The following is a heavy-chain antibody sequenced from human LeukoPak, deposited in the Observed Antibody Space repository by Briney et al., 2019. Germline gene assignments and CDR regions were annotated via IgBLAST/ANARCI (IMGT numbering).Heavy chain of an antibody. CDR2: IYYSGST. D-gene: IGHD3-3*02. Sequence: SETLSLTCTVSGDSISSYYWSWIRQPPGKGLEWIGYIYYSGSTIYNPSLKSRVTMSLDTSKNQFPLKLRSVTAADTAVYYCARGVISTDAFDVWGQGTMVTVSS. CDR1: GDSISSYY. V-gene: IGHV4-59*01. J-gene: IGHJ3*01. CDR3: ARGVISTDAFDV.